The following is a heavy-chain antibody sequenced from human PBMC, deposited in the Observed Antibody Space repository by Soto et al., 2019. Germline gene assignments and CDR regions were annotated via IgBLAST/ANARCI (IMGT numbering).Heavy chain of an antibody. CDR3: ARDPTVTLNWFDP. CDR1: GGSISSVGHY. J-gene: IGHJ5*02. V-gene: IGHV4-31*03. Sequence: ASETLSLTCSVSGGSISSVGHYWTWIRQQPGKGLEWIGYIYYSGSTDYNPSLKSRVTISVDRSKNQFSLNLSSVTAADTAVYYCARDPTVTLNWFDPWGQGTLVTVSS. D-gene: IGHD4-4*01. CDR2: IYYSGST.